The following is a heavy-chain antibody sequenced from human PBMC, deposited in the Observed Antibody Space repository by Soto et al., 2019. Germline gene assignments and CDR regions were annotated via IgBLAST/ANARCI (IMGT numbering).Heavy chain of an antibody. J-gene: IGHJ4*02. CDR1: GGSFSGYY. D-gene: IGHD2-21*02. V-gene: IGHV4-34*01. CDR3: ARARVLQEHCGGDCYSLDY. Sequence: SETLSLTCAVYGGSFSGYYWSWIRQPPGKGLEWIGEINHSGSTNYNPSLKSRVTISVDTSKNQFSLKLSSVSAADTAVYYCARARVLQEHCGGDCYSLDYWGQGTLVTVSS. CDR2: INHSGST.